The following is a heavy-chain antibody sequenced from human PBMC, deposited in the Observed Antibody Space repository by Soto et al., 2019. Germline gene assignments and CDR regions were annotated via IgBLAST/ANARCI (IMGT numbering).Heavy chain of an antibody. V-gene: IGHV3-13*05. Sequence: EVQLVESGGGLVQPGGSLRLSCEASGFTFRNYDMHWVRQGTGKGLEWVSGISAAGDPDYADSVEGRVTISRENAQNSCCLQMHSLRVGDTAVYYCARTDRDFYGLDVWGQGTTVIVSS. CDR2: ISAAGDP. CDR3: ARTDRDFYGLDV. J-gene: IGHJ6*02. CDR1: GFTFRNYD.